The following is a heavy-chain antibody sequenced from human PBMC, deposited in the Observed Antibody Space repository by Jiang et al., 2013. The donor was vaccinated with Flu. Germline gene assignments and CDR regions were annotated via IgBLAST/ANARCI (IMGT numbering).Heavy chain of an antibody. Sequence: LLKPSETLSLTCTVSGGSISSYYWSWIRQPPGKGLEWIGYIYYSGSTNYNPSLKSRVTISVDTSKNQFSLKLSSVTAADTAVYYCAREGYYYDSSGYHYFDYWGQGTLVTVSS. D-gene: IGHD3-22*01. CDR1: GGSISSYY. V-gene: IGHV4-59*01. CDR2: IYYSGST. CDR3: AREGYYYDSSGYHYFDY. J-gene: IGHJ4*02.